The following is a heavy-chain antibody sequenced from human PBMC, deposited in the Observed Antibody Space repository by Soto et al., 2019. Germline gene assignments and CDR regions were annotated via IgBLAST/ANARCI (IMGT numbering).Heavy chain of an antibody. D-gene: IGHD6-13*01. V-gene: IGHV3-7*01. CDR2: IKQDGSEK. Sequence: EVQLVESGGGLVQPGGSLRLSCAASGFTFSSYWMSWVRQAPGKGLEWVANIKQDGSEKYYVDSVKGRFTISRDNAKNSLYLQMNSLRAEDTAVYYCARESHSSSWYLADAFDIWGQGKMVTVSS. J-gene: IGHJ3*02. CDR1: GFTFSSYW. CDR3: ARESHSSSWYLADAFDI.